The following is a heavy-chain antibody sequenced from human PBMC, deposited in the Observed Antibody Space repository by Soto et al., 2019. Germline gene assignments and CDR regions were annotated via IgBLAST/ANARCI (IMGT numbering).Heavy chain of an antibody. CDR1: GGSISSSSYY. J-gene: IGHJ4*02. CDR3: ARQDYGDYSPAYFEY. CDR2: LYYSGST. D-gene: IGHD4-17*01. V-gene: IGHV4-39*01. Sequence: SETLSLTFAVSGGSISSSSYYLGWIRQPPGKALEWIGSLYYSGSTCYTRSLKSRVTISVDTSKNEFCLKLRYVTAADTAVHYCARQDYGDYSPAYFEYWGQGTLVTVSS.